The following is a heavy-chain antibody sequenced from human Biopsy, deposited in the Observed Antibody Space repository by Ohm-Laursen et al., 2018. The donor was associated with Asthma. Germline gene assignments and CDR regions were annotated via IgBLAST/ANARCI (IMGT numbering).Heavy chain of an antibody. CDR2: ITGSGGFT. Sequence: SLRLSCTASGFTFSNYVMSWVRQAPGKGLEWVSSITGSGGFTYYADSVKGRFTISRGKSDNTLYLQMNSLTAEDTAVYHCAKDERAYYGSDSKYMQPVPIGDWGQGTVVIVSA. CDR1: GFTFSNYV. CDR3: AKDERAYYGSDSKYMQPVPIGD. V-gene: IGHV3-23*01. D-gene: IGHD2-21*01. J-gene: IGHJ4*02.